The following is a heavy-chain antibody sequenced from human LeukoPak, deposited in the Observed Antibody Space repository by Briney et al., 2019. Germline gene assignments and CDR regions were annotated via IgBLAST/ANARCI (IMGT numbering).Heavy chain of an antibody. J-gene: IGHJ3*02. Sequence: GSSLRLSCAASGFTFSSYGMHWARQAPGKGLEWVAVISYDGSNKYYADSVKGRFTISRGNSKNTLYLQMNSLRAEDTAVYYCAKEFYGDYADAFDIWGQGTMVTVSS. D-gene: IGHD4-17*01. CDR2: ISYDGSNK. V-gene: IGHV3-30*18. CDR3: AKEFYGDYADAFDI. CDR1: GFTFSSYG.